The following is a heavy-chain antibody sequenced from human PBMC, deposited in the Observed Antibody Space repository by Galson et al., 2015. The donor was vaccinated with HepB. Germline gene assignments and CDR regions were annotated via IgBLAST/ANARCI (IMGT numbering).Heavy chain of an antibody. J-gene: IGHJ6*03. CDR2: IDWDDDK. CDR3: ARIAPVGVGATTFYYYMDV. V-gene: IGHV2-70*04. Sequence: PALVKPTQTLTLTCTFSGFSLSTSGMRVSWIRQPPGKALEWLARIDWDDDKFYSTSLKTRLTISKDTSKNQVVLTMTNMDPVDTATYYCARIAPVGVGATTFYYYMDVWGKGTTVTVSS. CDR1: GFSLSTSGMR. D-gene: IGHD1-26*01.